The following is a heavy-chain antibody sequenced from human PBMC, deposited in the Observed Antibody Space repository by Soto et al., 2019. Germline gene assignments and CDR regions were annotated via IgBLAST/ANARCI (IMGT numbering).Heavy chain of an antibody. CDR1: GYSFSSYG. J-gene: IGHJ4*02. CDR2: ISPYNGNP. Sequence: QVHLVQSGGEVKKPGASVKVSCKASGYSFSSYGVNWVRQAPGQGLEWMGWISPYNGNPNYAKQLQGRVTLTTDTATNTAYMELRSLRSDDTAVYYCARDSFVVGAEAYVDYWGQGPLVTVS. D-gene: IGHD1-26*01. V-gene: IGHV1-18*01. CDR3: ARDSFVVGAEAYVDY.